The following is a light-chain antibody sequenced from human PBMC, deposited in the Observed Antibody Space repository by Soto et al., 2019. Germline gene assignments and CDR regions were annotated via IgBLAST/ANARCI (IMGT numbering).Light chain of an antibody. CDR3: QQYNNWPGT. Sequence: EIVMTQSPATLSVSPGERATLSCRASQSVSSNLAWYQQKPGQAPRLLIYSASTRATGIPARFGGSGSGTEFTLTISSLQSEDFAVYYCQQYNNWPGTFGQGTKVEIK. J-gene: IGKJ1*01. CDR2: SAS. V-gene: IGKV3-15*01. CDR1: QSVSSN.